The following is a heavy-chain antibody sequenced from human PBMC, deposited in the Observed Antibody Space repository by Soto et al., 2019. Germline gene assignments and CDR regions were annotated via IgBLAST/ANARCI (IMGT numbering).Heavy chain of an antibody. CDR1: GFTGSSNY. V-gene: IGHV3-66*01. CDR2: IYSGGST. D-gene: IGHD2-15*01. J-gene: IGHJ4*02. Sequence: PGGSMRLSCAAAGFTGSSNYMSWVSQAPGKGLEWVSVIYSGGSTYYADSVKGRFTISRDNSENTLYLQMNSLRAEDTAVYYCARTCSGGTCSFDYWGQGTLVTVSS. CDR3: ARTCSGGTCSFDY.